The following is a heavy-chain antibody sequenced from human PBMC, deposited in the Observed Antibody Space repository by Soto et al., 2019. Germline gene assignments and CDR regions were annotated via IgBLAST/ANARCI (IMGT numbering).Heavy chain of an antibody. J-gene: IGHJ6*02. CDR1: GGSISGYY. D-gene: IGHD4-17*01. V-gene: IGHV4-59*01. Sequence: SETLSLTCTVSGGSISGYYGSWIRQPPGKGLEWIGYIYYSGSTNYNPSLKSRVTISVDTSKNQFSLKLSSVTAADTAVYYCAREARRDYGDYFYYYGMDVWGQGTTVTVSS. CDR2: IYYSGST. CDR3: AREARRDYGDYFYYYGMDV.